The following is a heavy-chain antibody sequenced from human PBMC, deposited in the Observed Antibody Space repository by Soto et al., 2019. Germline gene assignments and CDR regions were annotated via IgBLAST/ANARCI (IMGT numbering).Heavy chain of an antibody. CDR2: ISAYNGNT. V-gene: IGHV1-18*01. J-gene: IGHJ4*02. Sequence: GASVKVSCKASGYTFTSYGISWVRQAPGQGLEWMGWISAYNGNTNYAQKLQGRVTMTTDTSTSTAYMELRSLRSDDTAVYYCARGGLLWFGESKTYYFDYWGQGTLVTVSS. CDR1: GYTFTSYG. D-gene: IGHD3-10*01. CDR3: ARGGLLWFGESKTYYFDY.